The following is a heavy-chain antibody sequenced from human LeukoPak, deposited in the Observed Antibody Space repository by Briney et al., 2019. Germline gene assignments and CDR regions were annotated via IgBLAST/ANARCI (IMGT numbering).Heavy chain of an antibody. D-gene: IGHD3-22*01. J-gene: IGHJ4*02. Sequence: SVKVSCKASGGTFSSYAISWVRQAPGQGLEWLGGIIPIFGTANYAQKFQGRVTITADESTSTAYMELSSLRSEDTAVYYCARDVGYDSSGTPGYWGQGTLVTVSS. V-gene: IGHV1-69*13. CDR2: IIPIFGTA. CDR1: GGTFSSYA. CDR3: ARDVGYDSSGTPGY.